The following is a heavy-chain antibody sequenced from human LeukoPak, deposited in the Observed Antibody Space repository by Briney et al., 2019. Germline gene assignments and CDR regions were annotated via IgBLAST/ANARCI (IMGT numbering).Heavy chain of an antibody. V-gene: IGHV4-39*01. CDR2: IYYSGRT. J-gene: IGHJ1*01. D-gene: IGHD3-22*01. Sequence: PSETLSLTCSVSGDSFSRSDSYWDWSRQPPGKGLEWIGTIYYSGRTYYSPSLKSRVTMSVDPSNNQFSLILRSVTAADTAVYSCARRRFYDGSGYLEWGQGTLLSGSS. CDR1: GDSFSRSDSY. CDR3: ARRRFYDGSGYLE.